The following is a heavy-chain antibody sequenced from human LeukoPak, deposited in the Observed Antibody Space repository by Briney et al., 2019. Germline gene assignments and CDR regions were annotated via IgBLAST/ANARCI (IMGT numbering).Heavy chain of an antibody. D-gene: IGHD6-13*01. CDR3: ARLRGSSSWTGGVDN. V-gene: IGHV1-46*01. J-gene: IGHJ4*02. CDR2: INPKDGKT. CDR1: GYTFSSYY. Sequence: GASEKVSCKASGYTFSSYYMYWVRQAPGQGLEWMGFINPKDGKTSYAQKFQGRVTVTRDMSTSTVYMELSRLRYEDTAVFYCARLRGSSSWTGGVDNWGQGTLVTVSS.